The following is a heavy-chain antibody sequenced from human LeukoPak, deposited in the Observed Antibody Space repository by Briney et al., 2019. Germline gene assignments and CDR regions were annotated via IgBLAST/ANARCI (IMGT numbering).Heavy chain of an antibody. CDR2: ISGSGGST. CDR3: AKSLDYYDSSGYYFDY. CDR1: GFTFSSYA. D-gene: IGHD3-22*01. J-gene: IGHJ4*02. Sequence: AGGSLRPSCAASGFTFSSYAMSWVRQAPGKGLEWVSAISGSGGSTYYADSVKGRFTISRDNSKNTLYLQMNSLRAEDTAVYYCAKSLDYYDSSGYYFDYWGQGTLVTISS. V-gene: IGHV3-23*01.